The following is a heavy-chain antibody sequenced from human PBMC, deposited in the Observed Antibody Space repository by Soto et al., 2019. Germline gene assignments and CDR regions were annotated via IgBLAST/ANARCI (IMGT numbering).Heavy chain of an antibody. CDR2: ISAYNGNT. D-gene: IGHD2-2*01. V-gene: IGHV1-18*01. CDR1: GYTFASYG. Sequence: QVQLVQSGAEVKKPGASVKVSCKASGYTFASYGISWVRQAPGQGLEWMGWISAYNGNTNYVQNLQGRVTMTTDISXSXACMEVRGLRADDTAVYYCAREDVVVPAPELGAWDIWGQETMVTGSS. J-gene: IGHJ3*02. CDR3: AREDVVVPAPELGAWDI.